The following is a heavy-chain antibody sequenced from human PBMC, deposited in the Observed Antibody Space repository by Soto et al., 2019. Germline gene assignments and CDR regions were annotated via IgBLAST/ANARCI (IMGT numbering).Heavy chain of an antibody. J-gene: IGHJ4*02. V-gene: IGHV3-23*01. D-gene: IGHD2-2*01. CDR1: GFSFGSCA. Sequence: GGSLRLSCAASGFSFGSCAMSWVRQAPGKGLEWVSSIGGSGSATYYGDSVQGRFTISRDNSKNTLFLQMHSLRAEDTAVYYCAKAGVVGRAYYFDSWRLGALVTVSS. CDR3: AKAGVVGRAYYFDS. CDR2: IGGSGSAT.